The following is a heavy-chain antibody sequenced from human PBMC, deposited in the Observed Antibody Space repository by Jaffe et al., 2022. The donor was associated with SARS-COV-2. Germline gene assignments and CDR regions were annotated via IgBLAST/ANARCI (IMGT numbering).Heavy chain of an antibody. CDR1: GYTFTSYD. D-gene: IGHD1-20*01. Sequence: QVQLVQSGAEVKKPGASVKVSCKASGYTFTSYDINWVRQATGQGLEWMGWMNPNSGNTGYAQKFQGRVTMTRNTSISTAYMELSSLRSEDTAVYYCARGHPSGDLRKGYNPYYYYGMDVWGQGTTVTVSS. V-gene: IGHV1-8*01. CDR2: MNPNSGNT. J-gene: IGHJ6*02. CDR3: ARGHPSGDLRKGYNPYYYYGMDV.